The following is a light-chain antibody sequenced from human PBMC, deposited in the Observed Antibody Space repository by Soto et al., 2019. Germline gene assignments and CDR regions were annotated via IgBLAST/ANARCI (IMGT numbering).Light chain of an antibody. CDR1: QSISSW. CDR2: KAS. CDR3: QQYKNYSST. J-gene: IGKJ1*01. Sequence: DIQMTQFPSTLSASVGARVTITCRASQSISSWLAWYQQKPGKAPKFLISKASTLERGVPSRFGSSGSGTEFTLTISRLQPDGFATYYWQQYKNYSSTFGQGTRVEIK. V-gene: IGKV1-5*03.